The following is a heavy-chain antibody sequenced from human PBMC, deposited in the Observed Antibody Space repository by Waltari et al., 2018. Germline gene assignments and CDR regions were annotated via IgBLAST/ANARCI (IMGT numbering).Heavy chain of an antibody. Sequence: QLQLQESGPGLVRPSETLSLTCTVSGGSISSSSYYWGWIRPPPGKGLEWIGSIYYSGSTYYHPSLKSRVTISVDTSKNQFSLKLSSVTAADTAVYYCARYSSSWYKGPFGYWGQGTLVTVSS. V-gene: IGHV4-39*07. J-gene: IGHJ4*02. CDR2: IYYSGST. CDR3: ARYSSSWYKGPFGY. CDR1: GGSISSSSYY. D-gene: IGHD6-13*01.